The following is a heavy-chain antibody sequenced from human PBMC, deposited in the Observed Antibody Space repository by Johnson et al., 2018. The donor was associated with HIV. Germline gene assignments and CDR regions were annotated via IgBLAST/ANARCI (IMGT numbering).Heavy chain of an antibody. CDR2: ISYDGSNK. D-gene: IGHD4-23*01. V-gene: IGHV3-30*14. Sequence: QVQLVESGGGVVQPGRPLRLSCAASGFTFSSYAMHWVRQAPGKGLEWVAVISYDGSNKYYADSVMGRFTISRDNSKNTLYLQMNSLRAEPTAVYYCASSATTVVMEGFAFDIWGQGTMVTVSS. CDR1: GFTFSSYA. J-gene: IGHJ3*02. CDR3: ASSATTVVMEGFAFDI.